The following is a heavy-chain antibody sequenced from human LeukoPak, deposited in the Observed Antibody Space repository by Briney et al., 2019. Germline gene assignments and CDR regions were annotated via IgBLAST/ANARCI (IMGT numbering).Heavy chain of an antibody. CDR3: VRDHHRRHYDSQARDTFDI. Sequence: PGGSLRLSCAASGFIFSSYTMNWVRQAPGKGLEWVSYIGSSSGPIYYADSVKGRFTISRDNAKNSLYLQMNSLRAEDTAVYYCVRDHHRRHYDSQARDTFDIWGQGTMVAVSS. D-gene: IGHD3-22*01. J-gene: IGHJ3*02. V-gene: IGHV3-48*01. CDR1: GFIFSSYT. CDR2: IGSSSGPI.